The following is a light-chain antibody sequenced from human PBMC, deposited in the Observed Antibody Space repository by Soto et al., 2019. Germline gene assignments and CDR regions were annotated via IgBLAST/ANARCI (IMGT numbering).Light chain of an antibody. V-gene: IGLV3-25*03. CDR1: VLSKQY. CDR3: QSADNSGSNYV. J-gene: IGLJ1*01. CDR2: KDT. Sequence: SYELTQPPSVSVSPGQTARITCFGDVLSKQYVSWYQQRPGQAPVLVIYKDTERPSGIPERFSGSTSGTTVTLTIGGVQAEDEADYFCQSADNSGSNYVFGTGTKLTVL.